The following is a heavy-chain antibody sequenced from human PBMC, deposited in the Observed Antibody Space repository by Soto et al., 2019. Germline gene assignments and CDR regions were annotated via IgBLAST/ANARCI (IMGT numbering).Heavy chain of an antibody. D-gene: IGHD6-13*01. J-gene: IGHJ4*02. CDR3: ARVQSGSSWGYYFDS. CDR1: GYTFASYA. CDR2: INADNGDT. Sequence: ASVKVSCKASGYTFASYAIHWLRHAPGQGLEWMGWINADNGDTKHSQKFQGRVTITRDTSASTAYMELSSMRSEDTALYYCARVQSGSSWGYYFDSWGQGALVTVSS. V-gene: IGHV1-3*01.